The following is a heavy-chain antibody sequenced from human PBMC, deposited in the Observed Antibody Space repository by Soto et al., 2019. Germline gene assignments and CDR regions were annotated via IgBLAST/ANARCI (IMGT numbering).Heavy chain of an antibody. Sequence: ASVKVSCKASGYTFTRYGISWVRQAPGQGLEWMGWISGYNGDTKYAQKIQGRVTMTVDTSTTTAYMELRSLTSDDRAVYYCAKNGQPPYYYYGMDVWGQGTTVTVSS. CDR2: ISGYNGDT. V-gene: IGHV1-18*01. J-gene: IGHJ6*02. CDR3: AKNGQPPYYYYGMDV. CDR1: GYTFTRYG. D-gene: IGHD2-8*01.